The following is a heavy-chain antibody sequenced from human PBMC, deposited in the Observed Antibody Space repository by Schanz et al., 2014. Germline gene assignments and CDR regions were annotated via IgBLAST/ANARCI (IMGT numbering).Heavy chain of an antibody. CDR1: GFTFSNFA. V-gene: IGHV3-30*04. J-gene: IGHJ5*02. CDR2: ISYDGSHK. D-gene: IGHD2-21*01. Sequence: VQLVESGGGLVKSGGSLRLSCAASGFTFSNFAIHWVRQAPGKGLEWVAVISYDGSHKDYAESVKGRFTISRDNFKTTLCLLMHSLRPEDTLVYYCAKDPGFRKRDPMWWSDPWGQGTLVTVSS. CDR3: AKDPGFRKRDPMWWSDP.